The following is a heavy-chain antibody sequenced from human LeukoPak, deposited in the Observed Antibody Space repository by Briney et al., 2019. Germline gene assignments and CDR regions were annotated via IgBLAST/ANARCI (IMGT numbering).Heavy chain of an antibody. CDR1: GGSFSGYY. D-gene: IGHD3-10*01. CDR2: INHSGST. V-gene: IGHV4-34*01. Sequence: SETLSLTCAVYGGSFSGYYWSWIRQPPGKGLEWIGEINHSGSTNYNPSLKSRVTISVDTSKNQFSLKLSSVTAADTAVYYRARRFPIWFGGGGWFDPWGQGTLVTVSS. J-gene: IGHJ5*02. CDR3: ARRFPIWFGGGGWFDP.